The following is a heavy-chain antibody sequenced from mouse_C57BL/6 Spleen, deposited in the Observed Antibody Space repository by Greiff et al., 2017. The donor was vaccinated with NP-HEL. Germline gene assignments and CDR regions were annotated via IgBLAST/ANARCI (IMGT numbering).Heavy chain of an antibody. J-gene: IGHJ3*01. V-gene: IGHV1-26*01. CDR2: INPNNGGT. Sequence: EVKLVESGPELVKPGASVKISCKASGYTFTDYYMNWVKQSHGKSLEWIGDINPNNGGTSYNQKFKGKATLTVDKSSSTAYMELRSLTSEDSAVYYCARFDGYYGAYWGQGTLVTVSA. CDR1: GYTFTDYY. CDR3: ARFDGYYGAY. D-gene: IGHD2-3*01.